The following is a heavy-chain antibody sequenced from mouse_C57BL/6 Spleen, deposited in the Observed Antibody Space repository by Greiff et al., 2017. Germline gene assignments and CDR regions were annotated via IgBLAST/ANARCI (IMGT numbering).Heavy chain of an antibody. D-gene: IGHD1-1*01. CDR2: IYPGSGST. V-gene: IGHV1-55*01. J-gene: IGHJ1*03. CDR1: GYTFTSYW. CDR3: ARPSLNYYGSSNWYFDV. Sequence: QVQLQQPGAELVKPGASVKMSCKASGYTFTSYWITWVKQRPGQGLEWIGDIYPGSGSTNYNEKFKSKATLTVDTSSSTAYMQLSSLTSEDSAVYYWARPSLNYYGSSNWYFDVWGTGTTVTVSS.